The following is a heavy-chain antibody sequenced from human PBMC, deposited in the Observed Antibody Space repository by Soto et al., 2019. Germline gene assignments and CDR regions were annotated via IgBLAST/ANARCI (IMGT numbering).Heavy chain of an antibody. D-gene: IGHD3-22*01. CDR1: GFTFSSYA. CDR3: VKDRRRYYDSSGSLDY. Sequence: GESLKISCSASGFTFSSYAMHWVRQAPGKGLEYVSAISSNGGSTYYADSVKGRFTISRDNSKNTLYLQMSSLRAEDTAVYYCVKDRRRYYDSSGSLDYWGQGTLVTVSS. CDR2: ISSNGGST. V-gene: IGHV3-64D*08. J-gene: IGHJ4*02.